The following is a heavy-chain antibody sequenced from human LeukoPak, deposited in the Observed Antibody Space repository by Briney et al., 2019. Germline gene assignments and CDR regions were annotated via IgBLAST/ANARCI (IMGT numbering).Heavy chain of an antibody. CDR1: GGSFSGYY. Sequence: SETLSLTCAVYGGSFSGYYWSWIRQPPGKGLEWIGEINHSGSTNYNPSLKSRVTISVDTSKNQFSLKLSSVTAADTAVYYCARGRNYGILTGWGHYFDYWGQGTLVTVSS. J-gene: IGHJ4*02. CDR2: INHSGST. CDR3: ARGRNYGILTGWGHYFDY. D-gene: IGHD3-9*01. V-gene: IGHV4-34*01.